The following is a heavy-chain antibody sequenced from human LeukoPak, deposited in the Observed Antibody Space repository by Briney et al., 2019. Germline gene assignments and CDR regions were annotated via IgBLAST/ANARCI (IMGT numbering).Heavy chain of an antibody. V-gene: IGHV1-69*05. CDR1: GGTFSSYA. CDR3: ARESGITTFGVVIDNNWFDP. CDR2: IIPIFGTA. Sequence: GASVKVSCKASGGTFSSYAISWVRQAPGQGLEWMGRIIPIFGTANYAQKFQGRVTITTDESTSTAYMELSSLRSEDTAVYYCARESGITTFGVVIDNNWFDPWGQGTPVTVSS. D-gene: IGHD3-3*01. J-gene: IGHJ5*02.